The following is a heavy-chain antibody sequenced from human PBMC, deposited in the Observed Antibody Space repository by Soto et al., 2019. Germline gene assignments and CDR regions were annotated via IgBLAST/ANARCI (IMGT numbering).Heavy chain of an antibody. CDR1: GFTFSSCG. D-gene: IGHD6-6*01. CDR3: ARVAYQLTSIAARPFAY. Sequence: PGGSLRLSCAASGFTFSSCGMHGVRQAPGKGLVWVSRINSDGSSTSYADSVKGRFTISRDNAKNTLYLQMNSLRAEDTAVYYCARVAYQLTSIAARPFAYWGQGTLVTVSS. CDR2: INSDGSST. V-gene: IGHV3-74*01. J-gene: IGHJ4*02.